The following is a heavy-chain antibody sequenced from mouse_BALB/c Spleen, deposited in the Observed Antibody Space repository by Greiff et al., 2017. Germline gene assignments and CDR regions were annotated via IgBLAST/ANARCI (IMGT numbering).Heavy chain of an antibody. J-gene: IGHJ4*01. CDR1: GYSFTGYY. CDR3: ASHQLHAMDY. V-gene: IGHV1S34*01. D-gene: IGHD4-1*02. CDR2: ISCYNGAT. Sequence: LVKTGASVKISCKASGYSFTGYYMHWVKQSHGKSLEWIGYISCYNGATSYNQKFKGKATFTVDTSSSTAYIQFNSLTSEDSAVYYCASHQLHAMDYWGQGTSVTVSS.